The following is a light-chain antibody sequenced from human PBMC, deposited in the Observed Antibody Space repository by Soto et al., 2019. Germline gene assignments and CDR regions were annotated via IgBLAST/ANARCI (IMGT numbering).Light chain of an antibody. CDR1: SSDAGGYNY. Sequence: QSALTQPRSVSGSPGQSVTISCTGTSSDAGGYNYVSWYQQHPGKAPKVMIYDVSERPSGVPDRCSGSKSGNTASLTISGLKAEDEAYYYCCSYAGSPRYVFGTGTKLTVL. J-gene: IGLJ1*01. V-gene: IGLV2-11*01. CDR2: DVS. CDR3: CSYAGSPRYV.